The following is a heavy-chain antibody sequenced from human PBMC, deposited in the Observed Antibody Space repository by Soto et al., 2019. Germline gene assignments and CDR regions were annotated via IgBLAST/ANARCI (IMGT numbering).Heavy chain of an antibody. D-gene: IGHD2-2*01. CDR3: AKRRLNTITSLSDF. V-gene: IGHV3-23*01. J-gene: IGHJ1*01. CDR2: ISGNKMTT. Sequence: GGALRVPCVGSGFLLSACGNILGRLMLQKTLEWVASISGNKMTTFYPDSVKGRFFISRDNSDNTLHLQMNSLRDDDTAIYYCAKRRLNTITSLSDFWGQGAQVTVSS. CDR1: GFLLSACG.